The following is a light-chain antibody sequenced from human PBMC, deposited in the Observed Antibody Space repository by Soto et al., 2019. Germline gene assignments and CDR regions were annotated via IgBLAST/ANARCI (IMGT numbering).Light chain of an antibody. CDR3: SSYTSSSTVV. V-gene: IGLV2-14*01. J-gene: IGLJ2*01. Sequence: QSALTQPASVSGSPGQSITISCTGTSSDVGGYNYVSWYLQLPGKAPKLMIYEVSNRPSGVSNRFSGSKSGNTASLTISGLQAEDEADYYCSSYTSSSTVVFGGGTKLTVL. CDR1: SSDVGGYNY. CDR2: EVS.